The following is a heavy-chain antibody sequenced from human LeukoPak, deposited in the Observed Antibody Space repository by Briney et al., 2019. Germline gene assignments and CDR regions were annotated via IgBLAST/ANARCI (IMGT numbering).Heavy chain of an antibody. CDR2: VYTSGST. Sequence: PSETLSLTCTVYGGSISSYYWSWIRQPAGRGREWIGRVYTSGSTNYNPSLKSRVTMSVDTSKNQFSLKLSSVTAADTAVYYCARGGSYGDLYYYYYYMDVWGKGTTVTVSS. D-gene: IGHD4-17*01. CDR1: GGSISSYY. V-gene: IGHV4-4*07. J-gene: IGHJ6*03. CDR3: ARGGSYGDLYYYYYYMDV.